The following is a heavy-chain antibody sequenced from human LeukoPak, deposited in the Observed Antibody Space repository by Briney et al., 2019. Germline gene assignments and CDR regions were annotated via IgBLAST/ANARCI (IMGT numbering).Heavy chain of an antibody. CDR1: GFTFSSYE. Sequence: GSLRLSCAASGFTFSSYEMNWVRQPPGKGLEWIGEIFHTGSTNYNPSLKSRVSMSVAKSTNRFSLTLTSVTAADTAVYYCARDRGTWNDDGFDYWGQGTLVTVSS. CDR2: IFHTGST. J-gene: IGHJ4*02. V-gene: IGHV4-34*12. D-gene: IGHD1-1*01. CDR3: ARDRGTWNDDGFDY.